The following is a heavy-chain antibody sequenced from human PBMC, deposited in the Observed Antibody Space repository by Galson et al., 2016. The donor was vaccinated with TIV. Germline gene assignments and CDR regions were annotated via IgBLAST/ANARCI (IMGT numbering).Heavy chain of an antibody. V-gene: IGHV1-8*01. CDR2: MNPDNAKT. Sequence: SVKVSCKASGYTFTNDHIHWVRQVSGQGPEWVGWMNPDNAKTGFAQKFQGRVTMTRNTSVSTVYMELSMLTSEDTAVYYCARLVSRSRYADWFDPWGQGTLVTVSS. CDR1: GYTFTNDH. CDR3: ARLVSRSRYADWFDP. J-gene: IGHJ5*02. D-gene: IGHD2-2*01.